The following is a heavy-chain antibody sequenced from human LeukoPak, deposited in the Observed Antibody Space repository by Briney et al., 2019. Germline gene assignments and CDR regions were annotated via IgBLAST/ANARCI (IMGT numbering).Heavy chain of an antibody. V-gene: IGHV3-23*01. CDR3: AKWPFGWLRLSAGFDY. J-gene: IGHJ4*02. CDR1: GFTFSSYA. Sequence: TGGSLRLSCAASGFTFSSYAMSWVRQAPGKGLEWVSAISGSGGSTYYADSVKGRFTISRDNSKNTLYLQMNSLRAEDTAVYYCAKWPFGWLRLSAGFDYWGQGTLVTVSS. CDR2: ISGSGGST. D-gene: IGHD5-12*01.